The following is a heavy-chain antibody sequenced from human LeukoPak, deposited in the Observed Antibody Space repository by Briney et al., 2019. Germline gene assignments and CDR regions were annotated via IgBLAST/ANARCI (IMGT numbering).Heavy chain of an antibody. CDR2: ISYDGSSK. Sequence: GRSLRLSCAASGFTFSSYGMHWVRQAPGKGLEWVAVISYDGSSKYYADSVKGRFTISRDNSKNTLYLQMNSLRAEDTAVYYCAKGSLDFWSGSQYTAGYWGQGTLVTVSS. D-gene: IGHD3-3*01. V-gene: IGHV3-30*18. J-gene: IGHJ4*02. CDR1: GFTFSSYG. CDR3: AKGSLDFWSGSQYTAGY.